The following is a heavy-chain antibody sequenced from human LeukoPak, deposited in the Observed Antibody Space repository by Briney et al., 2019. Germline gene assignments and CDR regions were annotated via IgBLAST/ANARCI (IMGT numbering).Heavy chain of an antibody. CDR3: AAPDRYSGYDDWGNYYYYYYMDV. J-gene: IGHJ6*03. Sequence: PGGSLRLSCAASGFTFSSYAMSWVRQAPGKGLEWDSAISGSGGSTYYADSVKGRFTISRDNSKNTLYLQMNSLRAEDTAVYYCAAPDRYSGYDDWGNYYYYYYMDVWGKGTTVTVSS. CDR1: GFTFSSYA. D-gene: IGHD5-12*01. CDR2: ISGSGGST. V-gene: IGHV3-23*01.